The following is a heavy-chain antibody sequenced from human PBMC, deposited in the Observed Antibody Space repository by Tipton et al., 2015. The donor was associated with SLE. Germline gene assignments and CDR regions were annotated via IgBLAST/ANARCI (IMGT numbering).Heavy chain of an antibody. CDR3: ARDPYYSKLRRYAFDI. J-gene: IGHJ3*02. V-gene: IGHV3-11*04. Sequence: SLRLSCAASGITFSDYYMSWIRQAPGKGLERISYISPSGTTIYYADSVKGRFTISRDNAKNSLYLQMNSLRAEDTAVYYCARDPYYSKLRRYAFDIWGQGTMVTVSS. D-gene: IGHD4-11*01. CDR2: ISPSGTTI. CDR1: GITFSDYY.